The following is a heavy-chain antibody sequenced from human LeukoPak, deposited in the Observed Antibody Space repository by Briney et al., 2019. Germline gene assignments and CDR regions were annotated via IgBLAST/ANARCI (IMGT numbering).Heavy chain of an antibody. V-gene: IGHV3-74*01. D-gene: IGHD1-14*01. CDR3: VRKFATGD. J-gene: IGHJ4*02. CDR2: VKSDGTAT. CDR1: GFTFSSHL. Sequence: QPGGSLRLSCAASGFTFSSHLMHWVRQAQGTGLVWVSSVKSDGTATNYADSVKGRFTISRDNAKNTLYLQMNSLRVEDTAVYYCVRKFATGDWGQGILVTVSS.